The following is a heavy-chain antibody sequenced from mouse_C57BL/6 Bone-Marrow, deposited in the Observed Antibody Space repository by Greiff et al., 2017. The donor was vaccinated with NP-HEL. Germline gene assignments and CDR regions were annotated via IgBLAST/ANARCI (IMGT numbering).Heavy chain of an antibody. V-gene: IGHV1-50*01. CDR3: ARKAYYGRGSEFAY. J-gene: IGHJ3*01. Sequence: VQLQQPGAELVKPGASVKLSCKASGYTFTTYWMQWVKQRPGQGLEWIGEIDPSASYTNYNQKFKGKATLTVDKSSSTANMQLSSLTSEDSAVYYCARKAYYGRGSEFAYWGQGTLVTVSA. CDR1: GYTFTTYW. CDR2: IDPSASYT. D-gene: IGHD1-1*01.